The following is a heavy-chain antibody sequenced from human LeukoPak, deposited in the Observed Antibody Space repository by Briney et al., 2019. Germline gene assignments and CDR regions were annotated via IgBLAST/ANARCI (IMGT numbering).Heavy chain of an antibody. Sequence: GGSLRLSCAASGFTFSSYGMSWVRQAPGKGLGWVSAISGSGGSIYYADSVKGRFTISRDNAKNSLYLQMNSLRAEDTAVYYCARGGDTAMAHYYYYYYMDVWGKGTTVTISS. CDR2: ISGSGGSI. CDR1: GFTFSSYG. V-gene: IGHV3-23*01. J-gene: IGHJ6*03. D-gene: IGHD5-18*01. CDR3: ARGGDTAMAHYYYYYYMDV.